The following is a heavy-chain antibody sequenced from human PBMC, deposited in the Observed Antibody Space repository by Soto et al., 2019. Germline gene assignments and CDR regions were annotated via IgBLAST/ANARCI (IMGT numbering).Heavy chain of an antibody. CDR3: SRRSTDPYPESRIFYF. D-gene: IGHD3-3*01. Sequence: GGSLRLSCAASGFTFSSYAMSWVRQAPGKGLEWVSAISGSGGSTYYADSVRGRFTMSRDNSKKTLYLQMNSLRVEDSALYYFSRRSTDPYPESRIFYFWGRGTLVPLSS. J-gene: IGHJ4*02. V-gene: IGHV3-23*01. CDR2: ISGSGGST. CDR1: GFTFSSYA.